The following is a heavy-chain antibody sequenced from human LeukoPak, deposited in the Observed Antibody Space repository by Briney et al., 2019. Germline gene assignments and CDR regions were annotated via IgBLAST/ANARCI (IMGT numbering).Heavy chain of an antibody. CDR1: GGSISSGGYS. J-gene: IGHJ2*01. Sequence: SETLSLTCAVSGGSISSGGYSWSWIRQPPGKGLEWIGYIYHSGSTYYNPSLKSRVTISVDRSKNQFSLKLSSVTAADTAVYYCARDLHSSGPYHWYFDLWGRGTLVTVSS. V-gene: IGHV4-30-2*01. CDR3: ARDLHSSGPYHWYFDL. CDR2: IYHSGST. D-gene: IGHD3-22*01.